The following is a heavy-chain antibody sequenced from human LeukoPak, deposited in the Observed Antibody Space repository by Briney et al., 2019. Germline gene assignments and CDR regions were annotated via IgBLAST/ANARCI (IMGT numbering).Heavy chain of an antibody. Sequence: ASVKVSCKASGYTFTGYYMHWVRQAPGQGLEWMGRINPNSGGTNYAQKFQGRVTMTRDTSISTAYMELSRLRAEDTAVYYCARVSYDYGNNWFDPWGQGTLVTVSS. D-gene: IGHD4-17*01. CDR2: INPNSGGT. CDR1: GYTFTGYY. V-gene: IGHV1-2*06. J-gene: IGHJ5*02. CDR3: ARVSYDYGNNWFDP.